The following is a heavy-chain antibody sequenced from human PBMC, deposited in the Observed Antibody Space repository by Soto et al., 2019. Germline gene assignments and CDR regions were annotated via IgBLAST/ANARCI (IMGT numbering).Heavy chain of an antibody. J-gene: IGHJ5*02. CDR3: AAYHLKEQKNWFDP. CDR1: GGPISTGAYY. V-gene: IGHV4-31*03. CDR2: TYFIGST. D-gene: IGHD2-2*01. Sequence: SETLSLTCTVSGGPISTGAYYLAWIRQLPGKGLEWIGYTYFIGSTYYNPSLTSRVTILVDTSKNQFSLHLSSVTAAGKAVYYCAAYHLKEQKNWFDPWGQGTLVTVSS.